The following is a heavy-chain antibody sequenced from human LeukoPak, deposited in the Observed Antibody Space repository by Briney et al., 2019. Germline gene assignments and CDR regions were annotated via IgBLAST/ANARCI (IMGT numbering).Heavy chain of an antibody. J-gene: IGHJ4*02. Sequence: RASVKVSCKASGYTFTSYTMHWVRQAPGQRLEWMGWINAGNGDTKYSPKFHDRVTIIKDTSASTTYMELRSLRSDDTAVYYCARVPILYYESDYWGQGTLVTVSS. D-gene: IGHD3-22*01. V-gene: IGHV1-3*01. CDR2: INAGNGDT. CDR1: GYTFTSYT. CDR3: ARVPILYYESDY.